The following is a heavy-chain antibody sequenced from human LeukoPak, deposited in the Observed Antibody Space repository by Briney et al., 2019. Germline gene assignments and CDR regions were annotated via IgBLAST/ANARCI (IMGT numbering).Heavy chain of an antibody. CDR2: ISGSGGST. Sequence: GGSLRLSCSASGFTFNNAWMTWVRQAPGKGLEWVSAISGSGGSTYYADSVKGRFTISRDNSKNTLYLQMNSLRAEDTAVYYCAKEPRTITMIVVGGQGTLVTVSS. J-gene: IGHJ4*02. CDR1: GFTFNNAW. CDR3: AKEPRTITMIVV. V-gene: IGHV3-23*01. D-gene: IGHD3-22*01.